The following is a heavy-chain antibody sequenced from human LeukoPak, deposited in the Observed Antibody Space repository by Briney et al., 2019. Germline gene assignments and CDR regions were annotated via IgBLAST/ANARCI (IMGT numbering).Heavy chain of an antibody. CDR3: ARQTVAGTYVGPWFDY. CDR1: GGSISSYY. J-gene: IGHJ4*02. V-gene: IGHV4-59*01. Sequence: PSETLSLTCTVSGGSISSYYWSWIRQPPGKGLEWIGYIYYSGSTNYNPSLKSRVTISVDTSKNQFSLKLSSVTAADTAVYYCARQTVAGTYVGPWFDYWGQGTLVTVSS. D-gene: IGHD6-19*01. CDR2: IYYSGST.